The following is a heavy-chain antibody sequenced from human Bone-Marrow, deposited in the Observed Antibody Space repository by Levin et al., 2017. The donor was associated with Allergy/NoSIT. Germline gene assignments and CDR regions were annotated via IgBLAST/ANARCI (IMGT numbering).Heavy chain of an antibody. CDR2: INPNNGGT. J-gene: IGHJ6*03. CDR3: AREQGGLLWFRGDPDHYYMDV. D-gene: IGHD3-10*01. Sequence: GASVKVSCKTSGYTFTDSSLHWVRQAPGKGLEWMGWINPNNGGTNYAQKFQGRVSMTRDTSISTAYMEMSRLRSEDTAVYYCAREQGGLLWFRGDPDHYYMDVWGRGTTVTVTS. CDR1: GYTFTDSS. V-gene: IGHV1-2*02.